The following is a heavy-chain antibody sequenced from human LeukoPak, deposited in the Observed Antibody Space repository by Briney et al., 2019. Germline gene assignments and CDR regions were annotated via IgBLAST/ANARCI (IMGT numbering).Heavy chain of an antibody. CDR1: GSSVSSSAYY. CDR2: IYYSGST. J-gene: IGHJ4*02. V-gene: IGHV4-30-4*01. CDR3: ARENDYGDRILGY. Sequence: SETLSLTCTVSGSSVSSSAYYWAWIRQPPGEGLEWIGHIYYSGSTYYNPSLKSRTTMSVDTSKNQFSLQLNSVTAADTAVYFCARENDYGDRILGYWGQRTLVTVSS. D-gene: IGHD4-17*01.